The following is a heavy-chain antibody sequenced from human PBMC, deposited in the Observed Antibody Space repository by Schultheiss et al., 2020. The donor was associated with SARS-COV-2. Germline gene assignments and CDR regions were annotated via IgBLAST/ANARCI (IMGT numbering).Heavy chain of an antibody. CDR2: ISGSGDST. Sequence: GESLKISCAASGFSFSSYAMSWVRQAPGKGLEWVSGISGSGDSTYYADSVKGRFTISRDNSKNTLYLQMNSLRAEDTAVYYCASSLWYYYGMDVWGQGTTVTVSS. D-gene: IGHD3-10*01. CDR3: ASSLWYYYGMDV. V-gene: IGHV3-23*01. CDR1: GFSFSSYA. J-gene: IGHJ6*02.